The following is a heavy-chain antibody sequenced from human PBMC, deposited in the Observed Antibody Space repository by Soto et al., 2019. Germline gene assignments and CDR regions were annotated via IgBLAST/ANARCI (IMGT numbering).Heavy chain of an antibody. V-gene: IGHV5-51*01. CDR1: GYRFTNYW. CDR2: IYPGDSDT. D-gene: IGHD3-22*01. J-gene: IGHJ4*02. Sequence: GESLKISCKGSGYRFTNYWIGWVRQMPGKGLEWMGIIYPGDSDTRYSPSFQGQVTISADKSISNAYLQWSSLKASDTAMYYCARPVALHYYDSSGTTPYYFDYWGQGTLVTVS. CDR3: ARPVALHYYDSSGTTPYYFDY.